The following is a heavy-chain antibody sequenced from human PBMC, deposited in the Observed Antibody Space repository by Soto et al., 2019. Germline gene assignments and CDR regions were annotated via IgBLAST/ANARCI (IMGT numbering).Heavy chain of an antibody. J-gene: IGHJ3*02. CDR3: ARVDSITWRWAFDI. Sequence: EVQLVESGGGLVQPGGSLRLSCAASGFSFSTYSMNWVRQAPGKGLEWVSYITSSSSDIYYSDSVKGRFTISRDNAKNSLYLQMNSLRAEDTAVYYCARVDSITWRWAFDIWGQGTMVTVSS. D-gene: IGHD2-15*01. CDR1: GFSFSTYS. CDR2: ITSSSSDI. V-gene: IGHV3-48*01.